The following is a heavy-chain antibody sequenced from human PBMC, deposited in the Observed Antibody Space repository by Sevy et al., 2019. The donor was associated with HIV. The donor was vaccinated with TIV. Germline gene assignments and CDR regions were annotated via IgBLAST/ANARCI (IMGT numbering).Heavy chain of an antibody. CDR2: IHSSGTT. Sequence: SETLSLTCTVSSGSISSYYWSWIRQPPGKGLEYIGYIHSSGTTNYNPSLKSRVTISVDTSKNQFSLNLSYVTAADTAVSYCTRAPPVRSGDDSLNWFDPWGQGTLVTVSS. CDR1: SGSISSYY. V-gene: IGHV4-59*01. D-gene: IGHD5-12*01. CDR3: TRAPPVRSGDDSLNWFDP. J-gene: IGHJ5*02.